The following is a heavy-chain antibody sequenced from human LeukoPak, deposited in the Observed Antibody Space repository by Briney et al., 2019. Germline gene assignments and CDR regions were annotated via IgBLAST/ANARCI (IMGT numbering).Heavy chain of an antibody. D-gene: IGHD3-10*01. J-gene: IGHJ5*02. V-gene: IGHV1-46*01. CDR1: GYTFTSYY. Sequence: ASVKVSCKASGYTFTSYYLYWVRQAPGQGLEWMGIINPSGGSTNYAQKFQGRVTMTRDTSTSTVYMELSSLRSEDTAVYYCARVGWFGELSGWFDPWGQGTLVTVSS. CDR2: INPSGGST. CDR3: ARVGWFGELSGWFDP.